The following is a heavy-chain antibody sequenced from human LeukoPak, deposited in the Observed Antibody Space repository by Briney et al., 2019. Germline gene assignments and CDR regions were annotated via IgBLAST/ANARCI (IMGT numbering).Heavy chain of an antibody. J-gene: IGHJ4*02. Sequence: NPSETLSLTCAVYGGSFSGYYWSWIRQPPGKGLEWIGEINHSGSTNYNPSLKSRVTISVDTSKNQFSLKLSSVTAADTAVYYFARLKSLWSGYTYYFDYLGQGTLVTGPS. CDR1: GGSFSGYY. CDR3: ARLKSLWSGYTYYFDY. D-gene: IGHD3-3*01. CDR2: INHSGST. V-gene: IGHV4-34*01.